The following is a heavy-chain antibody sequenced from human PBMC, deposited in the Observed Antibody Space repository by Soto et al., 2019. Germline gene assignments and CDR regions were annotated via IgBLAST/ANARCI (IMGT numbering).Heavy chain of an antibody. CDR2: ISRSGSSI. Sequence: EVQLVESGGGLVQPGGSLRLSCAASGFTFSSYTMNWVRQAPGKGLEWVSSISRSGSSIYYADSVKGRFTISRDNANVYLQINSLTAEDTAVYYCAREGYFDISGYRGCLVYWGQGTLVTVSS. D-gene: IGHD3-22*01. J-gene: IGHJ4*02. CDR1: GFTFSSYT. V-gene: IGHV3-21*01. CDR3: AREGYFDISGYRGCLVY.